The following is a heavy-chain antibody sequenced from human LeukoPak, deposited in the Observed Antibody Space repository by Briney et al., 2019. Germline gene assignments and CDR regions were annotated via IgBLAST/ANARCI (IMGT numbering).Heavy chain of an antibody. CDR3: ARDLAGQQQLVPSDAFDI. Sequence: PGGSLRLSCAASGFTFSSYSMNWVRQAPGKGLEWVSSISSSSSYIYYADSVKGRFTISRDNAKKSLFLQMNSLRAEDTAVYYCARDLAGQQQLVPSDAFDIWGQGTMVTVSS. CDR1: GFTFSSYS. J-gene: IGHJ3*02. D-gene: IGHD6-13*01. V-gene: IGHV3-21*01. CDR2: ISSSSSYI.